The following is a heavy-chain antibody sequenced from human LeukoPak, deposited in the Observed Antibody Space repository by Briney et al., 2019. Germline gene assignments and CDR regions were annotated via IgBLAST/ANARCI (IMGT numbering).Heavy chain of an antibody. V-gene: IGHV4-59*02. CDR3: ARGGRDGPVDF. D-gene: IGHD5-24*01. Sequence: SETLSLTCIVSVGSVRSHYWNWIRQPPGKGLEWIGFMSYSGTNDYNPSLKSRVSISIDTSRNRVSLRLSSVTAADTAYYRCARGGRDGPVDFGGQGTLVSLSS. CDR2: MSYSGTN. J-gene: IGHJ4*02. CDR1: VGSVRSHY.